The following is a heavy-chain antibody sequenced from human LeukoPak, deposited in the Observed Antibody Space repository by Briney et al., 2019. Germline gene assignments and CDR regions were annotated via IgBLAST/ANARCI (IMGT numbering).Heavy chain of an antibody. CDR2: IYHSGST. D-gene: IGHD3-9*01. J-gene: IGHJ4*02. Sequence: PSETLSLTCTVSGYSISSGYYWGWIRQPPGKGLEWIGSIYHSGSTYYNPSLKSRVTMSVDTSKNQFSLKLSSVTAADTAVYYCARLGDYDILTGYYSTVFDYWGQGTLVTVSS. CDR1: GYSISSGYY. V-gene: IGHV4-38-2*02. CDR3: ARLGDYDILTGYYSTVFDY.